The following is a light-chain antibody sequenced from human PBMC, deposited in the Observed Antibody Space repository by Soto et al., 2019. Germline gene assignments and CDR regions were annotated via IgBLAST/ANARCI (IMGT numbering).Light chain of an antibody. CDR3: QQSYSMPIT. V-gene: IGKV1-39*01. Sequence: IQLTQSPSSLSASVGDRVTITCRASQGISSYLAWYQQKPGKAHKVLIYAASNLQSGVPSRFSGSGSGTDFTLTISSLQPEDFATYYCQQSYSMPITFGQGTRLEIK. J-gene: IGKJ5*01. CDR1: QGISSY. CDR2: AAS.